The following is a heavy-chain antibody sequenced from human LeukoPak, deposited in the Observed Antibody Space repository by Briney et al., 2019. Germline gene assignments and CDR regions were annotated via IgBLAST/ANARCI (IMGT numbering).Heavy chain of an antibody. V-gene: IGHV4-61*02. CDR1: GGSLSSGSYY. D-gene: IGHD1-26*01. Sequence: SQTLSLTCTVSGGSLSSGSYYWSWLRQPAGRGLDWFGRIYTSGSTHYNPSLKSRVTISVDTSKNQFSLKLSSVTAADTAVYYCARASGSYYGRGHYFDYWGQGTLVTVSS. J-gene: IGHJ4*02. CDR2: IYTSGST. CDR3: ARASGSYYGRGHYFDY.